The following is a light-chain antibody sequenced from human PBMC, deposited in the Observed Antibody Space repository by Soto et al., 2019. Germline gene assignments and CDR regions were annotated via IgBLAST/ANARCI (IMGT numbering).Light chain of an antibody. Sequence: DIQMTQSPSTLSASVGDRVTITCRASQSLGIWLAWYQQKQGKAPKLLIYDADTLESGVPSRFSGSGSGTDLTLTISDLQPDDFATYYCQQYNTYPWTFGQGTKVDIK. V-gene: IGKV1-5*01. J-gene: IGKJ1*01. CDR2: DAD. CDR3: QQYNTYPWT. CDR1: QSLGIW.